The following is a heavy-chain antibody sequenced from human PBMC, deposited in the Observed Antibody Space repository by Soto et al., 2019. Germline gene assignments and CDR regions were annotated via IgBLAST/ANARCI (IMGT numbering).Heavy chain of an antibody. D-gene: IGHD6-13*01. Sequence: SETLSLTCTVSGCSISGYYWSWIRQPPGKGLEWIGYIYYSGSTNYNPSLKSRVTISIDTSKNQFSLKLSSVTAADTAVYYCARVSSSWDYYSYYMDVWGKGTTVT. CDR1: GCSISGYY. J-gene: IGHJ6*03. CDR3: ARVSSSWDYYSYYMDV. CDR2: IYYSGST. V-gene: IGHV4-59*08.